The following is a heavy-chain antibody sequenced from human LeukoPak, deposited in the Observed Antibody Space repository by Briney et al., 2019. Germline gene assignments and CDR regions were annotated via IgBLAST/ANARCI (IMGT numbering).Heavy chain of an antibody. J-gene: IGHJ4*02. CDR3: ARDLILGRASDY. CDR2: ISSSSSYI. CDR1: GFTFSSYS. D-gene: IGHD2-21*01. V-gene: IGHV3-21*01. Sequence: GGSLRLSCAASGFTFSSYSMNWVRQAPGKGLEWVSSISSSSSYIYYADSAKGRFTISRDNAKNSLYLQMNSLRAEDTAVYYCARDLILGRASDYWGQGTLVTVSS.